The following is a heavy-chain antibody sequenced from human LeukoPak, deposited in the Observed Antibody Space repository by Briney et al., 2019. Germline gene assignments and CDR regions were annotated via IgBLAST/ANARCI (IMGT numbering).Heavy chain of an antibody. D-gene: IGHD1-26*01. V-gene: IGHV3-23*01. CDR2: VSGSGYNT. CDR3: AKHSGSYFIYYVDS. CDR1: GFTVSTEY. J-gene: IGHJ4*02. Sequence: GGSLRLSCAASGFTVSTEYMSWVRQAPGKGLEWVSTVSGSGYNTYYADSVKGRFTISRDNSANTLYLQMNSLRAEDTALYYCAKHSGSYFIYYVDSWGQGTLVSVSS.